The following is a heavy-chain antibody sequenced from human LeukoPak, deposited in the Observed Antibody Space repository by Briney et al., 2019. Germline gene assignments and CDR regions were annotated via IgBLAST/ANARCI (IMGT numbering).Heavy chain of an antibody. CDR2: ISGAGGST. V-gene: IGHV3-23*01. CDR3: AKHFGSGDYYNFFDD. Sequence: GGCLRLSCAASGFTFSSYAMSWVRQAPGKGLEWVSSISGAGGSTYYADSVKGRFTISRDNSKNTLSLQMNSLRAEDTALYYCAKHFGSGDYYNFFDDWGQGTLVSVSS. D-gene: IGHD3-10*01. CDR1: GFTFSSYA. J-gene: IGHJ4*02.